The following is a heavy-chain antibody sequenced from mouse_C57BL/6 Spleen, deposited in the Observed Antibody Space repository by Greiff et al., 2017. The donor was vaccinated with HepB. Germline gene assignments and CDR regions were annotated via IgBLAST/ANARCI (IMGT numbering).Heavy chain of an antibody. CDR2: IRNTANNNAT. J-gene: IGHJ3*01. D-gene: IGHD2-4*01. CDR1: GFTFSDAW. Sequence: EVKLEESGGGLVQPGGSMKLSCAASGFTFSDAWMDWVRQSPEKGLEWVAEIRNTANNNATYYAESVKGRFTISRDDSKSGVYLQMNSLRAEDTGIYYCTRGDDYDGFAYWGQGTLVTVSA. V-gene: IGHV6-6*01. CDR3: TRGDDYDGFAY.